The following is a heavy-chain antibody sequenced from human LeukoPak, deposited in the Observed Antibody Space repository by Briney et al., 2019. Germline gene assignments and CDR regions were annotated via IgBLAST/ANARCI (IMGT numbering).Heavy chain of an antibody. CDR3: ARGCSAGTPHSWFDP. Sequence: ETLSLTCTVSGGSISGYYWSWIRQPPGKGLEWIGYIYYSGSTNYNPSLKSRVTISVDTSKNQFSLKLSSVTAADTAVYYCARGCSAGTPHSWFDPWGQGTLVTVST. CDR2: IYYSGST. CDR1: GGSISGYY. D-gene: IGHD6-13*01. J-gene: IGHJ5*02. V-gene: IGHV4-59*01.